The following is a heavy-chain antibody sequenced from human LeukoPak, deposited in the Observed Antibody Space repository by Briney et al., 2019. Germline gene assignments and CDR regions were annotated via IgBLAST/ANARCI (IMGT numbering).Heavy chain of an antibody. CDR3: ATYPTSGYFDY. Sequence: SETLSLTCTVSGGYINGYYWSWIRQPPGKGLEWIGYVYNNVSSNYTPSLKSRVTISIDTSKNQFSLRLTSVTAADTAVYYCATYPTSGYFDYWGQGTLVIVSS. CDR2: VYNNVSS. J-gene: IGHJ4*02. V-gene: IGHV4-59*08. CDR1: GGYINGYY. D-gene: IGHD3-22*01.